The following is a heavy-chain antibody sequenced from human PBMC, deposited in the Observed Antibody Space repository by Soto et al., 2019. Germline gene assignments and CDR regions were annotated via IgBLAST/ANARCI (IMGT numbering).Heavy chain of an antibody. D-gene: IGHD6-19*01. CDR2: IYTSGST. V-gene: IGHV4-4*07. Sequence: QVQLQESGPGLVKPSETLSLTCTVSGGSFSSYYWSWIRQPAGKGLEWIGRIYTSGSTTYNPSLKSRVTMSVDTSKNQFSLKLSSVIAADTAVYYCAIGSAVAGRRDYFDYWGQGTLVTVSS. CDR3: AIGSAVAGRRDYFDY. J-gene: IGHJ4*02. CDR1: GGSFSSYY.